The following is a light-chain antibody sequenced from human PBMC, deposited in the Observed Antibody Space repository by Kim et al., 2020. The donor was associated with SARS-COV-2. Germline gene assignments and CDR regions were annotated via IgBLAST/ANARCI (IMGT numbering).Light chain of an antibody. Sequence: VPPGESAPPSCRARQSVSSNLAWYQQKPGQAPRLLIYGASTRATGIPARFSGSGSGTEFTLTISSLQSEDFAVYYCQQYNNWRWTFGQGTKVDIK. V-gene: IGKV3-15*01. CDR3: QQYNNWRWT. J-gene: IGKJ1*01. CDR2: GAS. CDR1: QSVSSN.